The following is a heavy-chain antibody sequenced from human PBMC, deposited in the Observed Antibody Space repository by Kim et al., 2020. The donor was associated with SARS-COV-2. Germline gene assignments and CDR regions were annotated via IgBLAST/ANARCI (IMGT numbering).Heavy chain of an antibody. D-gene: IGHD3-3*01. Sequence: SETLSLTCTVSGCSISTSSYYWGRTRQPPGKGLVWIGTIFYSGSTYYNPSLKSRATISVDTSKNQFSPKVTSVTAADTVVYYCARSATYYDFGSDYPKYSFEYRGQGKLV. J-gene: IGHJ4*02. CDR3: ARSATYYDFGSDYPKYSFEY. V-gene: IGHV4-39*01. CDR1: GCSISTSSYY. CDR2: IFYSGST.